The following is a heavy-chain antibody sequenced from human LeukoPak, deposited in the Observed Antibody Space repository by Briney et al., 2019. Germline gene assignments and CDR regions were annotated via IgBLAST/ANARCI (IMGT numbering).Heavy chain of an antibody. D-gene: IGHD3-3*01. CDR3: TRGVGVAGDY. CDR2: VKPHSGDT. V-gene: IGHV1-8*01. CDR1: GYTFTSYD. Sequence: GASVKVSCKTSGYTFTSYDINWGRQDTGQGREGMGWVKPHSGDTAYAQKFQGRVTMTRDSATSTVYMELSGLRSEDSAVYYCTRGVGVAGDYWGQGTLVTVSS. J-gene: IGHJ4*02.